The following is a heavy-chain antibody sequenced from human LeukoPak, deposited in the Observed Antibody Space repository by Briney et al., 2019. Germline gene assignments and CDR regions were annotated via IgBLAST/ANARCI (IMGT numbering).Heavy chain of an antibody. CDR2: ISGSGGST. CDR1: GFTFSSYA. D-gene: IGHD2-8*01. J-gene: IGHJ4*02. CDR3: ARVKVSHFDY. V-gene: IGHV3-23*01. Sequence: GGSLRLSCAASGFTFSSYAMSWVRQAPGKGLDWVSAISGSGGSTYYADSVKGRFTISRDNSKNTLYLQMNSLRAEDTAVYFCARVKVSHFDYWGQGTLVTVSS.